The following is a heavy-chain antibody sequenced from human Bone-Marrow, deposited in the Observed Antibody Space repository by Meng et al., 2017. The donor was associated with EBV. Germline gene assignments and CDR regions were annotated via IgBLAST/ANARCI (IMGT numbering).Heavy chain of an antibody. Sequence: FGAGVKKPGASVKVSCKVSGYTLTELSMHWVRQAPGKGLEWMGGFDPEDGETIYAQKFQGRVTMTEDTSTDTAYMELSSLRSEDTAVYYCATGTYYDILTGYYLDYWGQGTLVTVSS. V-gene: IGHV1-24*01. CDR2: FDPEDGET. D-gene: IGHD3-9*01. CDR1: GYTLTELS. J-gene: IGHJ4*02. CDR3: ATGTYYDILTGYYLDY.